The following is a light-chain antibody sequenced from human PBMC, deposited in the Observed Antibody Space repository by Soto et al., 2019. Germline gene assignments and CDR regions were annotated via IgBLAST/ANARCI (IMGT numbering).Light chain of an antibody. Sequence: DIQMTQSPSSLSASVGDRVTITCPASQNIRNYLNWYQQKPGKAPQLLIFAASDLQSGVPSRFSGSGSGTDFTLTISSLQPEDFATYYCQQSDSTPRTFGQGTKVEIK. V-gene: IGKV1-39*01. CDR2: AAS. CDR1: QNIRNY. CDR3: QQSDSTPRT. J-gene: IGKJ1*01.